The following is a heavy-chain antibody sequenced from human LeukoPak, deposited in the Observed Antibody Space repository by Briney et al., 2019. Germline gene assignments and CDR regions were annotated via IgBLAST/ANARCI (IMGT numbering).Heavy chain of an antibody. CDR1: GFTFDDHG. J-gene: IGHJ4*02. Sequence: GGSLRLSCAASGFTFDDHGMSWVRQVPGKGLEWVSGINWNGGSTGYADSVKGRFTISRDNAKNSLYLQMDSLRVEDTALYYCARGIRFLEWLSGFDYWGQGTLVTVSS. V-gene: IGHV3-20*04. D-gene: IGHD3-3*01. CDR3: ARGIRFLEWLSGFDY. CDR2: INWNGGST.